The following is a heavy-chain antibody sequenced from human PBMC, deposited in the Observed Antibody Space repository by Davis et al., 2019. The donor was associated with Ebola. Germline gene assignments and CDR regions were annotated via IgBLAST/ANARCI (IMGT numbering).Heavy chain of an antibody. CDR2: ITSSGSTI. J-gene: IGHJ6*02. D-gene: IGHD1-14*01. V-gene: IGHV3-11*01. CDR3: ARLLRGGRMKYYYGMDV. CDR1: GFTFSDYY. Sequence: GESLKISCAASGFTFSDYYMKWIRQAPEKGLEWVSYITSSGSTIYYADSVKGRFTISRDNAKKSLYLQMNSLRAEDTAVYYCARLLRGGRMKYYYGMDVWGQGTTVTVSS.